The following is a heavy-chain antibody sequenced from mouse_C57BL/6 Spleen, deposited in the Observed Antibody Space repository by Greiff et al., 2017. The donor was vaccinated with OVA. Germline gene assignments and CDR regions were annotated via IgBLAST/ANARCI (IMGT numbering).Heavy chain of an antibody. CDR1: GYTFTSYG. D-gene: IGHD1-1*01. CDR2: IYPRRGNT. J-gene: IGHJ2*01. Sequence: QVQLKQSGAELARPGASVKLSCKASGYTFTSYGISWVKQRTGQGLEWIGEIYPRRGNTYYNEKFKGKATLTADKSSSTAYMELRSLTSEDSAVYFCARRSYYGSSLWYFDYWGQGTTLTVSS. V-gene: IGHV1-81*01. CDR3: ARRSYYGSSLWYFDY.